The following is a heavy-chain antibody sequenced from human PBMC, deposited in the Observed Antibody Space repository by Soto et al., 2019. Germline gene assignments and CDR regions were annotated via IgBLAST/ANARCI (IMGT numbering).Heavy chain of an antibody. D-gene: IGHD1-26*01. V-gene: IGHV3-15*01. CDR3: TTDAAIV. Sequence: GGSLRLSCAASGFTFSNAWMSWVRQAPGKGLEWVGRIKSISDGGTTDYAAPVKGRFTISRDDSKNTLYLQMNSLKTEDTAVYFCTTDAAIVWGQGTLVTVSS. CDR2: IKSISDGGTT. CDR1: GFTFSNAW. J-gene: IGHJ4*02.